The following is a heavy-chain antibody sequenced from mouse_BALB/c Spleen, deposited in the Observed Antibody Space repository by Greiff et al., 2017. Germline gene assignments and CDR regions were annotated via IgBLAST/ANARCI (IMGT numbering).Heavy chain of an antibody. CDR2: ISYDGSN. V-gene: IGHV3-6*02. CDR3: ARVAPPYYRYDGY. CDR1: GYSITSGYY. Sequence: EVHLVESGPGLVKPSQSLSLTCSVTGYSITSGYYWNWIRQFPGNKLEWMGYISYDGSNNYNPSLKNRISITRDTSKNQFFLKLNSVTTEDTATYYCARVAPPYYRYDGYWGQGTLVTVSA. D-gene: IGHD2-14*01. J-gene: IGHJ3*01.